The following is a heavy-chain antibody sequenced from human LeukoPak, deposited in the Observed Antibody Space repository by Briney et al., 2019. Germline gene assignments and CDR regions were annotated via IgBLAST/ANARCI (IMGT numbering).Heavy chain of an antibody. CDR2: ISGSGGST. V-gene: IGHV3-23*01. CDR1: GFTFSDYY. J-gene: IGHJ4*02. Sequence: GGSLRLSCAASGFTFSDYYMSWIRQAPGKGLEWVSAISGSGGSTYYADSVKGRFTISRDNSKNTLYLQMNSLRAEDTAVYYCAKEVRGATTHVAFDYWGQGTLVTVSS. D-gene: IGHD1-26*01. CDR3: AKEVRGATTHVAFDY.